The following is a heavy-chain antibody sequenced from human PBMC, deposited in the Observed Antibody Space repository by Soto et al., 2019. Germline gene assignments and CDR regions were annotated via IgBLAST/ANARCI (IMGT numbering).Heavy chain of an antibody. Sequence: GESLKISCKGSGYSFTSYWIGWVRQMPGKGLEWMGIIYPGDSDTRYSPSFEGQVTISADKSITTAYLQWSSLKASDTAMYYCARSGYCSGGSCFTEEEANWFDHWGQGTLVTVSS. CDR1: GYSFTSYW. CDR2: IYPGDSDT. CDR3: ARSGYCSGGSCFTEEEANWFDH. J-gene: IGHJ5*02. D-gene: IGHD2-15*01. V-gene: IGHV5-51*01.